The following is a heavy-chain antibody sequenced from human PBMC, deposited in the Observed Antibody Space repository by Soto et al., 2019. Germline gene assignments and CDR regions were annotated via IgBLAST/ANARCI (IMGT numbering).Heavy chain of an antibody. D-gene: IGHD3-9*01. Sequence: GGSLRLSCAASGVTVSSNYMNWVRQATGKGLEWVSIIYSGDSTYYADSVKGRFTISRDNAKNSLFLQMNSLRAEGTAVYYCVRVSRLDYDILTGYYIGGYYYYGMDVWGLGITGTVSS. J-gene: IGHJ6*02. CDR2: IYSGDST. CDR1: GVTVSSNY. V-gene: IGHV3-66*01. CDR3: VRVSRLDYDILTGYYIGGYYYYGMDV.